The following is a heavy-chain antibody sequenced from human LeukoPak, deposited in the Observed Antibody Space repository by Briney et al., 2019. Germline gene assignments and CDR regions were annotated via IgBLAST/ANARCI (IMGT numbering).Heavy chain of an antibody. CDR3: ARDAGTGYFDY. V-gene: IGHV3-66*01. J-gene: IGHJ4*02. Sequence: PGGSLRLSCAASGFTVSSNYMSWVRQAPGKGLEWVSLIYSGGRIFYADSVKGRFIISTDNSKNTLYLQMNGLRDEDTAVYYCARDAGTGYFDYWGQGTLVTVSS. D-gene: IGHD1-1*01. CDR1: GFTVSSNY. CDR2: IYSGGRI.